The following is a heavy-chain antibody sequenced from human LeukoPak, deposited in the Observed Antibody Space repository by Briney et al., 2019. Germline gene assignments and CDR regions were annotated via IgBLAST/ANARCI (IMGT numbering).Heavy chain of an antibody. D-gene: IGHD2-15*01. CDR2: INPNSGGR. J-gene: IGHJ6*02. Sequence: ASVKVSCKASGYTFTCYYMHWVRQAPGQGLEWMGWINPNSGGRNYAQKFQGRVTMTRDTSISTAYMELSRLRSDDTAVYYCARDTSGRGFCSGVAYGMDVWGQGTTVTVSS. CDR1: GYTFTCYY. V-gene: IGHV1-2*02. CDR3: ARDTSGRGFCSGVAYGMDV.